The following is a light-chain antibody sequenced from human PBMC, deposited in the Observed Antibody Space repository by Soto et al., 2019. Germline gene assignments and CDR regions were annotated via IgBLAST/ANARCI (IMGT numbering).Light chain of an antibody. J-gene: IGKJ1*01. CDR3: MQGTHWPPT. V-gene: IGKV2-30*01. CDR2: KVS. Sequence: DVVMTQSPLSLPVTLGQPASISCRSRQSLVYSDGNTYLNWFQQRPGQSPRRLIYKVSNRDSGVPDRFSGSGSGTDFTLKISRVEAEDVGVYYCMQGTHWPPTSGQGTKVDI. CDR1: QSLVYSDGNTY.